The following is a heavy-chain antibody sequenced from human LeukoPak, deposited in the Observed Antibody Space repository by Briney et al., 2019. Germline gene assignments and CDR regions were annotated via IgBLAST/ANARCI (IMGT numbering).Heavy chain of an antibody. CDR3: AKGPDYGDYED. Sequence: GGSLRLSCAASGFTFSSHAMSWVRQAPGKGLEWVSAISGSGGSTYYADSVRGRFTISRDNSKNTLYLQMNSLRAEDTAVYYCAKGPDYGDYEDWGQGTLVTVSS. CDR2: ISGSGGST. D-gene: IGHD4-17*01. J-gene: IGHJ4*02. V-gene: IGHV3-23*01. CDR1: GFTFSSHA.